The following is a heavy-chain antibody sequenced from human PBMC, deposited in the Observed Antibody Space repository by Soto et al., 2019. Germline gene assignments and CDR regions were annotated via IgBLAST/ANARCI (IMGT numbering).Heavy chain of an antibody. CDR3: ASSSLWFGEPFYYYYGMDV. V-gene: IGHV1-69*01. CDR2: IIPIFGTA. J-gene: IGHJ6*02. CDR1: GGTFSSYA. Sequence: QVQLVQSGAEVKKPGSSVKVSCKASGGTFSSYAISWVRQAPGQGLEWMGGIIPIFGTANYAQKFQGRVTITADESTSTAYMELSSLRSEDTAVYYCASSSLWFGEPFYYYYGMDVWGQGTTVTVSS. D-gene: IGHD3-10*01.